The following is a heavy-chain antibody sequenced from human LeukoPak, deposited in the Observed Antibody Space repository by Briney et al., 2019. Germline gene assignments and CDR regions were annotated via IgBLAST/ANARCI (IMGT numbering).Heavy chain of an antibody. J-gene: IGHJ5*02. CDR1: GFTFSSYG. CDR2: ISYDGSNK. Sequence: GGSLRLSCAASGFTFSSYGMHWVRQAPGKGLEWVAVISYDGSNKYYADSVKGRFTISRDNSKNTLYLQMNSLRAEDTAVYYCAGHQDDFWSGYYPTNWFDPWGQGTLVTVSS. CDR3: AGHQDDFWSGYYPTNWFDP. V-gene: IGHV3-30*19. D-gene: IGHD3-3*01.